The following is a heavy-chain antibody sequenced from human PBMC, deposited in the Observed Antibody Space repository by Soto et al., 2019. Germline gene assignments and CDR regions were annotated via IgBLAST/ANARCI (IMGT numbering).Heavy chain of an antibody. J-gene: IGHJ4*02. D-gene: IGHD4-4*01. Sequence: PGGSLILSCAASGFTFNDDWMHWVRHAPGKGLVWVSRLNSDGSSTNYADSVKGRFTISRDNAKNTLYLQMNSLRVEDTAVYYCVRGGNDYTIPRGHVYWGQGTLVXVSS. V-gene: IGHV3-74*01. CDR2: LNSDGSST. CDR1: GFTFNDDW. CDR3: VRGGNDYTIPRGHVY.